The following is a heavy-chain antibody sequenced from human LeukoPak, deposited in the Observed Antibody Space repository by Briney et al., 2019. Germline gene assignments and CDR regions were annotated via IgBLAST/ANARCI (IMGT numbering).Heavy chain of an antibody. D-gene: IGHD3-10*02. Sequence: PSETLSLTCTVSGVSISSYYWSWIRQPPGKGLEWIGYIYTSGSTNHNPSLKSRVTISVDTSKNQFSLKLSSVTAADTAVYYCGRHVSTSESENFDYWGQGTLVTVSS. CDR1: GVSISSYY. CDR3: GRHVSTSESENFDY. V-gene: IGHV4-4*09. J-gene: IGHJ4*02. CDR2: IYTSGST.